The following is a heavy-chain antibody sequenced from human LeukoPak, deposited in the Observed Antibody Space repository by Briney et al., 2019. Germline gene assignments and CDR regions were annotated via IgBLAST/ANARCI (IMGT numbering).Heavy chain of an antibody. CDR1: GYSISSGYY. D-gene: IGHD3-22*01. CDR2: IYHSGST. CDR3: ARGPRGYDSPDY. V-gene: IGHV4-38-2*02. J-gene: IGHJ4*02. Sequence: PSETLSLTCTVSGYSISSGYYWGWIRQPPGKGLEWIGSIYHSGSTYYNPSLKSRVTISVDTSKNQFSLKLSSVTAADTAVYYCARGPRGYDSPDYWGQGTLVTVSS.